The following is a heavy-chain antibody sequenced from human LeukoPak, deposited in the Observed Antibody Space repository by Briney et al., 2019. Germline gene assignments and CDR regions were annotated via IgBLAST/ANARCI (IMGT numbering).Heavy chain of an antibody. CDR1: GFTFSTYA. D-gene: IGHD4-17*01. V-gene: IGHV3-64D*06. CDR3: VKDLGYGDGLWASPFDF. Sequence: AGGSLRLSCSASGFTFSTYAMHWVRQAPGKGLEHVSAISTSGGSTYYADSVKGRFTISRDNSKSTLYLQMSSLRTEDTAVYYCVKDLGYGDGLWASPFDFWGQGTLVTVSS. J-gene: IGHJ4*02. CDR2: ISTSGGST.